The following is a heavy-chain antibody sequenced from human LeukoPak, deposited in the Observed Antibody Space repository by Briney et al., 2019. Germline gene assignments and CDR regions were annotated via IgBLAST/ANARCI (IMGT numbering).Heavy chain of an antibody. V-gene: IGHV1-18*01. CDR2: ISAYNGNT. CDR3: ARLYYYDSSGYFGFGDY. Sequence: ASVKVSCTASVYTFTSYGISWVRQAPGQGLEGMGWISAYNGNTNYAQKLQGRVTMTTNTSTSTAYMELRSLRSDDTAVYYCARLYYYDSSGYFGFGDYWGQGTLVTVSS. J-gene: IGHJ4*02. CDR1: VYTFTSYG. D-gene: IGHD3-22*01.